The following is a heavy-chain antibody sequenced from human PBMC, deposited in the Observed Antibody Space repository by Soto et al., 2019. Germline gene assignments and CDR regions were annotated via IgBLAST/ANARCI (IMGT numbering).Heavy chain of an antibody. Sequence: SLSTTATVPGGYLRSSSYYWGWIRKPLGTGLEGIGNIYYSGSTYYNPPLKSRVIISVDTSKNQFSLKLSSVTAADTAVYYCARGSAGYYYYYYGMDGWGQGPTVTVSS. V-gene: IGHV4-39*01. D-gene: IGHD5-12*01. CDR3: ARGSAGYYYYYYGMDG. CDR1: GGYLRSSSYY. CDR2: IYYSGST. J-gene: IGHJ6*02.